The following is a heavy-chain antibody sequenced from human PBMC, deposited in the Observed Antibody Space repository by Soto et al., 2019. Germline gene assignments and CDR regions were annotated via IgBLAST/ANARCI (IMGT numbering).Heavy chain of an antibody. J-gene: IGHJ4*02. CDR1: GGSISSSSYY. Sequence: SETLSLTCTVSGGSISSSSYYWGWIRQPPGKGLEWIGSIYYSGSPYYNPSLKSRVTISVDTSKNQFSLKLRSVTAADTAVYYCARDWGRGTTVTLFDYWGQGTLVTVSS. CDR3: ARDWGRGTTVTLFDY. CDR2: IYYSGSP. V-gene: IGHV4-39*07. D-gene: IGHD4-17*01.